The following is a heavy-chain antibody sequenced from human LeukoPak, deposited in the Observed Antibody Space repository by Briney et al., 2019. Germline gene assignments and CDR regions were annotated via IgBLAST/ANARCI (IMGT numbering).Heavy chain of an antibody. CDR1: GYTFTSYG. V-gene: IGHV1-18*01. J-gene: IGHJ6*03. D-gene: IGHD1-14*01. Sequence: ASVKVSCKASGYTFTSYGISWVRQAPGQGLEWMGWISAYNGNTNYAQKLQGRVTMTTDTSTSTAYMELRSLRSDDTAVYYCTSSGNPPGYYYYYMDVSGKGTTVTVYS. CDR2: ISAYNGNT. CDR3: TSSGNPPGYYYYYMDV.